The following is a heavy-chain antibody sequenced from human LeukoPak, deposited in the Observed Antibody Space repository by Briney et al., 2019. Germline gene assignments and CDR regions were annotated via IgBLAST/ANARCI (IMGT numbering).Heavy chain of an antibody. Sequence: SETLSLTCTVSGGSISSYYWSWIRQPPGKGLGYIGLIYYNGSTNYNPSLKSRITISLDTSKNQFSLKLRSVTAADTAVYYCARSPSYDFWSGVRDFDYWGQGTLVTVSS. J-gene: IGHJ4*02. V-gene: IGHV4-59*01. D-gene: IGHD3/OR15-3a*01. CDR3: ARSPSYDFWSGVRDFDY. CDR2: IYYNGST. CDR1: GGSISSYY.